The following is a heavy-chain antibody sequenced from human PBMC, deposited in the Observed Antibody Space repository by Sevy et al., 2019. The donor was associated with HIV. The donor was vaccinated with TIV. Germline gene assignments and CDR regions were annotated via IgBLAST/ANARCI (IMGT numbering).Heavy chain of an antibody. D-gene: IGHD3-22*01. Sequence: ETLSLTCTVSGGSISGHYWGWIRQSPGKGLEWIAYMYDSGSSNYNTSLRSRVTISVDTSKNQISLRLSSVTAADTAVYYCARGGALTYYDTSGFQNYFDSWGPGNLVTVSS. V-gene: IGHV4-59*11. CDR3: ARGGALTYYDTSGFQNYFDS. CDR2: MYDSGSS. J-gene: IGHJ4*02. CDR1: GGSISGHY.